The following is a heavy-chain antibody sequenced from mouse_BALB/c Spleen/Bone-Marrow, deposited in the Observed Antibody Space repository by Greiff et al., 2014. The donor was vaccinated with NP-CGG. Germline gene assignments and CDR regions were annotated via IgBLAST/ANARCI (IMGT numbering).Heavy chain of an antibody. CDR2: IDPANGNT. CDR3: ANYYYGSSLFAY. D-gene: IGHD1-1*01. CDR1: GFNIKDTY. J-gene: IGHJ3*01. V-gene: IGHV14-3*02. Sequence: VQLQQSGAELVKPGASVKLSCTASGFNIKDTYMHWVKQRPEQGLEWIGRIDPANGNTKYDPKFQGKATITADTSSNTAYLQLSSLTSEYTAVYYCANYYYGSSLFAYWGQGTPVTVSA.